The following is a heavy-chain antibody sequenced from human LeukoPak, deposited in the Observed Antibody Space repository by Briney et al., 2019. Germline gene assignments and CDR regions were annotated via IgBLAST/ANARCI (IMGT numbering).Heavy chain of an antibody. D-gene: IGHD1-26*01. CDR3: ATEIRQEGAFDY. J-gene: IGHJ4*02. CDR1: GFTFSSYA. V-gene: IGHV3-30-3*01. CDR2: ISYDGSNK. Sequence: PGGSLRLSCAASGFTFSSYAMHWVRQAPGKGLEWVAVISYDGSNKYYADSVKGRFTISRDNSKNTLYLQMNSLRAEDTAVYYCATEIRQEGAFDYWGQGTLVTVSS.